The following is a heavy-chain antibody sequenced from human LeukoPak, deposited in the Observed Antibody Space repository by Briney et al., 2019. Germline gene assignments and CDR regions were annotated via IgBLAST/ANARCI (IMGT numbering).Heavy chain of an antibody. CDR2: INHRGST. D-gene: IGHD6-13*01. CDR3: AKARDSNIWYPFDY. Sequence: SETLSLTCAVYSGSLSVYYGSWIRQPPGKGLEWIGAINHRGSTHYNPSLKSRVTISLDTSKSQFSLKLTSVTAADTAVYYCAKARDSNIWYPFDYWGQGTLVTVSS. CDR1: SGSLSVYY. V-gene: IGHV4-34*01. J-gene: IGHJ4*02.